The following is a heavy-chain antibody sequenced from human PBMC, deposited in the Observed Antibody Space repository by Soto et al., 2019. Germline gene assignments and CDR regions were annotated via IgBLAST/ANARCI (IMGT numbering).Heavy chain of an antibody. Sequence: GGSLRLSCAASGFTFSSYSMNWVRQAPGKGLEWVSSISSSSSYIYYADSVKGRFTISRDNAKNSLYLQMNSLRAEDTAVYYCARGLWDYSGYYGYFFDYCGKGTLVTVSS. D-gene: IGHD3-22*01. CDR1: GFTFSSYS. CDR3: ARGLWDYSGYYGYFFDY. CDR2: ISSSSSYI. J-gene: IGHJ4*02. V-gene: IGHV3-21*01.